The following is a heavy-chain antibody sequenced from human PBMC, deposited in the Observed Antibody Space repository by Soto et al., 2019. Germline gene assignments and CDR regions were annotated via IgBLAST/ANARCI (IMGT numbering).Heavy chain of an antibody. CDR3: ARGPNDLDY. Sequence: EVQLVQSGAEVKKQGDFLKISCKGSGYTFNTYWIVWVRQRPGKGLEYMGVIDPSDSDTRYSPSFQGQVTISVDKSISTVDLQWDSLKASDTGTYYCARGPNDLDYWCQGTLVTVSS. J-gene: IGHJ4*02. CDR2: IDPSDSDT. V-gene: IGHV5-51*03. CDR1: GYTFNTYW.